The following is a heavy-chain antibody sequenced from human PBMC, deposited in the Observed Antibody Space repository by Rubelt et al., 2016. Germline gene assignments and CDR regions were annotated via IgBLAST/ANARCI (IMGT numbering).Heavy chain of an antibody. CDR1: GYTLTELS. CDR2: FDPEDGET. J-gene: IGHJ4*02. V-gene: IGHV1-24*01. D-gene: IGHD2-2*01. CDR3: ATGIVVVPAHVPSRDY. Sequence: QVQLVQSGSELKKPGASVKVSCKVSGYTLTELSMHWVRQAPGKGLEWMGGFDPEDGETIYAQKFQGRVTRTEETSTDTAYMELSSLRSEDTAVYYCATGIVVVPAHVPSRDYWGQGTLVTVSS.